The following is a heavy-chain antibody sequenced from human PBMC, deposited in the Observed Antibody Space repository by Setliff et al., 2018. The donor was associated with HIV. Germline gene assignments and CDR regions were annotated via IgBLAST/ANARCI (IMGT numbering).Heavy chain of an antibody. V-gene: IGHV1-46*01. CDR1: GGTFSSYA. J-gene: IGHJ3*02. CDR3: ATGLSYSPYYDFWSGYYPHDALDI. D-gene: IGHD3-3*01. Sequence: ASVKVSCKASGGTFSSYAINWVRQAPGQGLEWMGIINPSGGSTSYAQKFQGRVTMTRDTSTSTVYMELSSLRSEDTAVYYCATGLSYSPYYDFWSGYYPHDALDIWGQGTMVTVAS. CDR2: INPSGGST.